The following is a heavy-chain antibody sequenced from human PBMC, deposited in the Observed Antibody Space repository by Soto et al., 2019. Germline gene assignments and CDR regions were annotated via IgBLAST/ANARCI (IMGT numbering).Heavy chain of an antibody. CDR2: ITGSGGST. CDR3: ARATSYSSTMTFDY. J-gene: IGHJ4*02. CDR1: GFTFSDYA. V-gene: IGHV3-23*01. D-gene: IGHD6-13*01. Sequence: VQLLESGGGLVQPGGSLRLSCAASGFTFSDYAVSWVRQAPGKGLAWVSFITGSGGSTYYADSVKGRFTISRDNSKDTLYLQMNSLRAEDTAKYFCARATSYSSTMTFDYWGQGTLVTVSS.